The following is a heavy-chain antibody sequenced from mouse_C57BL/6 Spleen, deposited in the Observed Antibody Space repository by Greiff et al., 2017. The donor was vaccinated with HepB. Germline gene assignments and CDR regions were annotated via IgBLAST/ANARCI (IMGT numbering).Heavy chain of an antibody. CDR3: ARQAYYSNYVGY. Sequence: EVHLVESGGDLVKPGGSLKLSCAASGFTFSSYGMSWVRQTPDKRLEWVATISSGGSYTYYPDSVKGRFTISRDNAKNTLYLQMSSLKSEDTAMYYCARQAYYSNYVGYWGQGTTLTVSS. J-gene: IGHJ2*01. CDR2: ISSGGSYT. V-gene: IGHV5-6*01. CDR1: GFTFSSYG. D-gene: IGHD2-5*01.